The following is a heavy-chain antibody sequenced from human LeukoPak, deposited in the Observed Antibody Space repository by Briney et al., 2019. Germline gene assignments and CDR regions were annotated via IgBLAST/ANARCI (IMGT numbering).Heavy chain of an antibody. V-gene: IGHV3-23*01. D-gene: IGHD6-6*01. CDR2: ISGSGGST. CDR3: AKLFSSSSSSSWFDP. CDR1: GFTFSSYA. J-gene: IGHJ5*02. Sequence: GGSLRLSCAASGFTFSSYAMSWVRQAPGKGLEWVSAISGSGGSTYYADSVKGRFTISRDNSKNTLYLQMNSLRAEDTAVYYWAKLFSSSSSSSWFDPWGQGTLVTVSS.